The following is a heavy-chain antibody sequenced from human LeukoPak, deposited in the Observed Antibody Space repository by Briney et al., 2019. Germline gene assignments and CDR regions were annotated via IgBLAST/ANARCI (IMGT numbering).Heavy chain of an antibody. CDR3: ARIGPMTTVTRGKFDY. Sequence: GGSLRLSCAASGFMFNNYAMHWVRQAPGKGLEWVAVISYEGSNIQYADSVKGRFTISRDNSKNTLYLQMNSLRPEDTAVYYCARIGPMTTVTRGKFDYWGQGTLVTVSS. CDR1: GFMFNNYA. J-gene: IGHJ4*02. D-gene: IGHD4-17*01. V-gene: IGHV3-30-3*01. CDR2: ISYEGSNI.